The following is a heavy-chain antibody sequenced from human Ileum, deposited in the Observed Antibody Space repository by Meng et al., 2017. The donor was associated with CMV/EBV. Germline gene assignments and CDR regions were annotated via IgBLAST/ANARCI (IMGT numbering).Heavy chain of an antibody. CDR1: GFTFSNYW. V-gene: IGHV3-7*01. J-gene: IGHJ4*02. D-gene: IGHD6-13*01. Sequence: GGSLRLSCAGSGFTFSNYWMSWVRQAPGKGLECVANIKEDGTEKYYVDSVKGRFTISRDNAKNSLYLKMNSLRAEDTAVYYCARQAGTYWGQGTLVTVSS. CDR3: ARQAGTY. CDR2: IKEDGTEK.